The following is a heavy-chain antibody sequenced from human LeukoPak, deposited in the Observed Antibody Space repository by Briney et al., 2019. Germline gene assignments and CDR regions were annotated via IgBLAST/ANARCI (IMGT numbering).Heavy chain of an antibody. Sequence: ASVKVSCKASGYTFTSYDFNWVRQATGQRPEWMGWTSPNSGDTGYAQKFQDRVTMTRNTSISTAYMELSSLRSDDTAVYYCARGPPNWGYDYWGPGTLVTVSS. CDR2: TSPNSGDT. CDR3: ARGPPNWGYDY. V-gene: IGHV1-8*01. J-gene: IGHJ4*02. CDR1: GYTFTSYD. D-gene: IGHD7-27*01.